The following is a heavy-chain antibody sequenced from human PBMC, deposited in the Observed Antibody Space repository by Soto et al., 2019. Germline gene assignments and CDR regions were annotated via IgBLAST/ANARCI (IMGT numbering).Heavy chain of an antibody. CDR1: GGSISSGGYY. J-gene: IGHJ5*02. CDR3: ARAPRGYYGSGNWFDP. Sequence: QVQLQESGPGLVKPSQTLSLTCTVSGGSISSGGYYWSWIRQHPGKGLEWIGYIYYSGSTYYNPSLKSRVTVSVDTSKNQFSLKLSSVTAADTAVYSCARAPRGYYGSGNWFDPWGQGTLVTVSS. V-gene: IGHV4-31*03. CDR2: IYYSGST. D-gene: IGHD3-10*01.